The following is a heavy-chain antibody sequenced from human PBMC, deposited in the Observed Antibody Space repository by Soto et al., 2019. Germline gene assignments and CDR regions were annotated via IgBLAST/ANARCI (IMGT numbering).Heavy chain of an antibody. CDR1: GYSFTSYW. D-gene: IGHD3-10*01. Sequence: PGESLKISCKGSGYSFTSYWIGWVRQMPGKSLEWMGIIYPGDSDTRYSPSFQGQVTISADKSISTAYLQWSSLKASDTAMFYCATMRELWFGEGAVMDVWGQGTTVTVSS. CDR3: ATMRELWFGEGAVMDV. V-gene: IGHV5-51*01. CDR2: IYPGDSDT. J-gene: IGHJ6*02.